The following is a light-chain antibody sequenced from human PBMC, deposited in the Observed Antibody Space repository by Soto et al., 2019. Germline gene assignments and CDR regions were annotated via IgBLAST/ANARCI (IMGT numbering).Light chain of an antibody. CDR3: SSYASSSTPVL. CDR1: SSDVGGYDS. Sequence: QSVLTQPASVSGSPGQSITISCTGTSSDVGGYDSVSWCQQYPGHAPKLMIYEVSDRPSGVSNRFSGSKSGNTASLTISGLQPEDEADYYCSSYASSSTPVLFGGGTKVTVL. CDR2: EVS. V-gene: IGLV2-14*01. J-gene: IGLJ2*01.